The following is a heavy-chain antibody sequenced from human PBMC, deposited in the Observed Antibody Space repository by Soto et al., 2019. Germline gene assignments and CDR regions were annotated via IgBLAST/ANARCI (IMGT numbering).Heavy chain of an antibody. CDR2: ISDSGGRT. Sequence: EVQLLESGGGLVQPGWSLRLSCVASGFSFRGYAMSWVRQAPGKGLEWVSAISDSGGRTYYADSVKGRFTLSRDNSKNTLYLQMNSQRAEDTAVYYCAKERTSSGYFDYWGQGTLVTVSS. D-gene: IGHD3-22*01. CDR1: GFSFRGYA. J-gene: IGHJ4*02. V-gene: IGHV3-23*01. CDR3: AKERTSSGYFDY.